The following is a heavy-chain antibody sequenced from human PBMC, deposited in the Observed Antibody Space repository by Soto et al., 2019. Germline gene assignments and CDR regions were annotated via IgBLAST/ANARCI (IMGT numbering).Heavy chain of an antibody. D-gene: IGHD4-17*01. Sequence: ASVKVSCKTSGGTLSDYGISWVRQAPGHGLEWMGGVTPIYSTSNYAPKFHGRVTFTADDSTAYMELSSLKSEDTAVYYCAKNSVTRARVDYYYGLDVWGQGTTVTVSS. CDR3: AKNSVTRARVDYYYGLDV. J-gene: IGHJ6*02. CDR2: VTPIYSTS. CDR1: GGTLSDYG. V-gene: IGHV1-69*13.